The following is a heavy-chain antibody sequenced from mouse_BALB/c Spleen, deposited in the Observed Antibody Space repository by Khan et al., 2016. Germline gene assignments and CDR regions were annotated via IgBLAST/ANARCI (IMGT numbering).Heavy chain of an antibody. CDR1: GYSITSDYA. V-gene: IGHV3-2*02. CDR3: ERSDGYRGFAY. J-gene: IGHJ3*01. Sequence: EVQLQESGPGLVKPSQSLSLTCTVTGYSITSDYAWNWIRQFPGNKLEWMGYISYSGSTSYNPSLKSRISITRDTSKNQFFLQLNSVTTEDTATYYCERSDGYRGFAYWGQGTLVTVSA. CDR2: ISYSGST. D-gene: IGHD2-3*01.